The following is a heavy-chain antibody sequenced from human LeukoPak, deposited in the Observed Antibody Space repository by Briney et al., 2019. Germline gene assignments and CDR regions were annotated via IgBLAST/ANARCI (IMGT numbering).Heavy chain of an antibody. V-gene: IGHV3-74*01. Sequence: GGSLRLSCAASGFTFSSYWMHWVRQAPGKGLVWVSRINSDGSSTSCVDSVKGRFTISRDNAKNTLYLQMNSLRAEDTAVYYCAQGAMVRGAYYLDYWGQGTLVTVSS. CDR1: GFTFSSYW. CDR3: AQGAMVRGAYYLDY. CDR2: INSDGSST. D-gene: IGHD3-10*01. J-gene: IGHJ4*02.